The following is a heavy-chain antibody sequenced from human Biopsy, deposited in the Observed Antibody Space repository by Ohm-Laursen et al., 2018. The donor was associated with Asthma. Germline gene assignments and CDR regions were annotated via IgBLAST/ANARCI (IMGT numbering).Heavy chain of an antibody. Sequence: SETLSLTCPVSGDSITSGSCCWNWIRQHPGKGLEWIGYIHHSGTSYFNPSLKSRVSFSRDTSKNQFSLRLSSVTAADTAMYYCARIPRRSGSYFVDYWGQGTLVTVSS. V-gene: IGHV4-31*03. CDR2: IHHSGTS. CDR1: GDSITSGSCC. D-gene: IGHD3-22*01. J-gene: IGHJ4*02. CDR3: ARIPRRSGSYFVDY.